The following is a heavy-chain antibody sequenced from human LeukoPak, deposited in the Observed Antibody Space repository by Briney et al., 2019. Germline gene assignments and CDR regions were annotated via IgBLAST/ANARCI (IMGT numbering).Heavy chain of an antibody. V-gene: IGHV1-46*01. J-gene: IGHJ5*02. D-gene: IGHD6-6*01. Sequence: ASVKVSCKASGYTFTSYYMHWVRQAPGQGLEWMGIINPSGGSTSYAQKFQGRVTMTRDTSTSTAYMELSSLRSEDTAVYYCATTLRSGIAARPFDPWGQGTLVTVSS. CDR1: GYTFTSYY. CDR3: ATTLRSGIAARPFDP. CDR2: INPSGGST.